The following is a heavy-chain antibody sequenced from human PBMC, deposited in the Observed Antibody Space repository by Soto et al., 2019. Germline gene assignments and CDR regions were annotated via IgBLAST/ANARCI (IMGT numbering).Heavy chain of an antibody. CDR3: ARGLTHYYDNSGYSDY. D-gene: IGHD3-22*01. J-gene: IGHJ4*02. CDR1: GGSISSGGYY. V-gene: IGHV4-31*03. Sequence: SETLCLTCTVSGGSISSGGYYWSWIRQHPGKGLEWIGYIYYSGSTNYNPSLKSRVTISVDTSKNQFSLKLSSVTAADTAVDYCARGLTHYYDNSGYSDYWGQGTLVTVSS. CDR2: IYYSGST.